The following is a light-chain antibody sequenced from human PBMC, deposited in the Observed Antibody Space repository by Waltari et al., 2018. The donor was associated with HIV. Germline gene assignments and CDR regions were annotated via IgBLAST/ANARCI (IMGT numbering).Light chain of an antibody. J-gene: IGLJ2*01. CDR1: NSDVGGYNF. Sequence: QSALTQPASVSGSPGQSITISCTGTNSDVGGYNFVTLYQQHPGKAPKLLIFEVTNRPSGISSRFSGSKSGNTAAMTISGLQAEDEADYYCSSYTSTTTIVFGGGTKVTVL. V-gene: IGLV2-14*01. CDR2: EVT. CDR3: SSYTSTTTIV.